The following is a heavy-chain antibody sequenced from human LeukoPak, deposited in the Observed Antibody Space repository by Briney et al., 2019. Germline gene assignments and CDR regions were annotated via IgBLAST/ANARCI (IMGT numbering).Heavy chain of an antibody. D-gene: IGHD1-7*01. CDR1: GFTFNNYV. CDR3: AKRGTTAYYFDY. J-gene: IGHJ4*02. V-gene: IGHV3-23*01. Sequence: GGSLRLSCDASGFTFNNYVMNWVRQAPGKGLEWVSGISGSGGTTYYADSVKGRFTISRDNSDNTLYLYMSSLTAEASAVYYCAKRGTTAYYFDYWGQGTLVTVSS. CDR2: ISGSGGTT.